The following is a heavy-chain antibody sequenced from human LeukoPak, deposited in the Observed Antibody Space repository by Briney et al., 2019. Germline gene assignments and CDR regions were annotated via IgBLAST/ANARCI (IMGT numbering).Heavy chain of an antibody. Sequence: AGGSLRLSCAASGFTFSSYAMSWVRQAPGKGLEWVSAISGSGGSTYYADSVKGRFTISRDNAKNSLYLQMNSLRAEDMALYYCAKDGGGYSSGRLDYWGQGTLVTVSS. CDR2: ISGSGGST. J-gene: IGHJ4*02. CDR3: AKDGGGYSSGRLDY. CDR1: GFTFSSYA. V-gene: IGHV3-23*01. D-gene: IGHD6-19*01.